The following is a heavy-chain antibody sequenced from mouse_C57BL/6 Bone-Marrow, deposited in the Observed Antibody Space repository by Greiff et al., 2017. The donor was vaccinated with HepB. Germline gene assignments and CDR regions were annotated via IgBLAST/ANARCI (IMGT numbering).Heavy chain of an antibody. CDR3: ARRSNPYYAMDY. CDR2: ICPGSGST. V-gene: IGHV1-55*01. CDR1: GYTFTSYW. J-gene: IGHJ4*01. D-gene: IGHD2-5*01. Sequence: QVQLKQPGAELVKPGASVKMSCKASGYTFTSYWITWVKQRPGQGLEWIGDICPGSGSTNYNEKFKSKATLTVDTSSSTAYMQLSSLTSEDSAVYYCARRSNPYYAMDYWGQGTSVTVSS.